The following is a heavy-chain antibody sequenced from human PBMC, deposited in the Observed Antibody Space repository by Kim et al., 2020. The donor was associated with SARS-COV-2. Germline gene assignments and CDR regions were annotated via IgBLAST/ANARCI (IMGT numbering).Heavy chain of an antibody. J-gene: IGHJ3*02. CDR3: TTRHPYDNIVVVPAGAFDI. V-gene: IGHV3-15*01. Sequence: GGSLRLSCAASGFTFSNAWMSWVRQAPGKGLEWVGRIKSKTDGGTTDYAAPVKGRFTISRDDSKNTLYLQMNSLKTEDTAVYYCTTRHPYDNIVVVPAGAFDIWGQGTMVTVSS. CDR2: IKSKTDGGTT. D-gene: IGHD2-2*01. CDR1: GFTFSNAW.